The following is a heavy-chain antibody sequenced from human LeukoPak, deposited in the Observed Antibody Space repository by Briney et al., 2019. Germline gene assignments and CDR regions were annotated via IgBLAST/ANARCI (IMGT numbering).Heavy chain of an antibody. J-gene: IGHJ4*02. V-gene: IGHV3-7*01. Sequence: PGGSLRLSCAASGFTFSNYWMSWVRQAPGKGLEWVANIKQDGSEKYYVDSVEGRFTISRDNARNSLDLQMNSLRAEDTAVYYCARDNDLLRYFDWPLDYWGQGTLVTVSS. CDR2: IKQDGSEK. CDR3: ARDNDLLRYFDWPLDY. D-gene: IGHD3-9*01. CDR1: GFTFSNYW.